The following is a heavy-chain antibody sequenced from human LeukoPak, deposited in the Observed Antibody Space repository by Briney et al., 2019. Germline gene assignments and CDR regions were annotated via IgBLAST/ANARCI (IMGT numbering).Heavy chain of an antibody. CDR2: IYSSGDT. D-gene: IGHD6-13*01. Sequence: SETLSLTCTVSGGSISSYYWSWIRQPAGKGLEWIGRIYSSGDTNYNPSLKSRVTMSIDTSKKQFSLNLSSVTAADTVVYYCAAYQQQLAFDYWGQGTLVTVSS. J-gene: IGHJ4*02. V-gene: IGHV4-4*07. CDR3: AAYQQQLAFDY. CDR1: GGSISSYY.